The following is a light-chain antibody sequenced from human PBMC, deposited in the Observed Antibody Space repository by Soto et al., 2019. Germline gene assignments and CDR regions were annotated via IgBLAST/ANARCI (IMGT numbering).Light chain of an antibody. CDR2: EVS. CDR3: SSYTTSSTLV. CDR1: SSDVGGYNY. Sequence: QSALTQPASVSGSPGQSITISCTGTSSDVGGYNYVSWYQQHPGKAPKLMIYEVSNRPSGVSNRFSGSKSGNTASLTISGLQAEDEAAYYCSSYTTSSTLVFGRGTKVTVL. J-gene: IGLJ2*01. V-gene: IGLV2-14*01.